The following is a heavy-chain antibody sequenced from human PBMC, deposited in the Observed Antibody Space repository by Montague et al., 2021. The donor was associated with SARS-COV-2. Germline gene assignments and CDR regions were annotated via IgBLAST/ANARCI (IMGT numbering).Heavy chain of an antibody. J-gene: IGHJ4*02. Sequence: SKTLSLTCTVSGDSIRNSDYSWGWVRQPPGKGLEWIGNIYNGGTTFYNPSLKSRVTIFVDTSKNQFSLKLSSVTAADTAVYYCARDFDYWGQGTLVTVSS. V-gene: IGHV4-39*02. CDR2: IYNGGTT. CDR3: ARDFDY. CDR1: GDSIRNSDYS.